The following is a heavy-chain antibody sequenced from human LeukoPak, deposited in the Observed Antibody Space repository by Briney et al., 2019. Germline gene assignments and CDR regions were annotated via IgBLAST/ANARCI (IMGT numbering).Heavy chain of an antibody. D-gene: IGHD3-3*01. CDR3: ARGVTDFWSGYYHGGYFDY. V-gene: IGHV4-34*01. CDR1: GGSFSGYY. Sequence: PSETLSLTCAVYGGSFSGYYWSWIRQPPGKGLEWIGEINQSGSTNYLPSLKSRVTISVDTSKNQFSLKLRSVTAADTAVYYCARGVTDFWSGYYHGGYFDYWGQGTLVTVSS. J-gene: IGHJ4*02. CDR2: INQSGST.